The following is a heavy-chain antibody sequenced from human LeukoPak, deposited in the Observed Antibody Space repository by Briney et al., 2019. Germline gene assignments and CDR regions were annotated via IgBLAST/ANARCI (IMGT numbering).Heavy chain of an antibody. CDR3: ARRYYYNLGSFPFDF. CDR2: IHNGGTT. V-gene: IGHV4-34*01. CDR1: GGPFSGYF. D-gene: IGHD3-10*01. Sequence: PSETLSLSCAVSGGPFSGYFWCWRRHSSGKGVERVGQIHNGGTTNYTPSLNSRVTMSEDTSKIQFYLNLSSVTVADTAVYYCARRYYYNLGSFPFDFWGQGTLVTVSS. J-gene: IGHJ4*02.